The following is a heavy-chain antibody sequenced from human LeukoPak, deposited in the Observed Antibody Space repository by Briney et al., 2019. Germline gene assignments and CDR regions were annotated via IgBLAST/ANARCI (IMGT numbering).Heavy chain of an antibody. CDR1: GGSISSYY. D-gene: IGHD6-13*01. CDR2: IYYTGST. CDR3: ARTRGAAVNFDY. Sequence: SETLSLTCSVSGGSISSYYWNWIRRPPGKGLEWIWYIYYTGSTNYNPSLKSRVTISVDTSKNQFSLSLTSVTAADTAVYYCARTRGAAVNFDYWGQGTLVTVSS. J-gene: IGHJ4*02. V-gene: IGHV4-59*01.